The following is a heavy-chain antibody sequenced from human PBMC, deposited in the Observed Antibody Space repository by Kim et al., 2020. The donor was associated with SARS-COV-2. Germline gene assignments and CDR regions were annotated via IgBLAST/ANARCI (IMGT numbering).Heavy chain of an antibody. D-gene: IGHD6-13*01. CDR3: ARDSEQQLVWSYFDY. V-gene: IGHV3-48*02. CDR2: ISSSSSTI. Sequence: GGSLRLSCAASGFTFSSYSMNWVRQAPGKGLEWVSYISSSSSTIYYADSVKGRFTISRDNAKNSLYLQMNSLRDEDTAVYYCARDSEQQLVWSYFDYWGQGTLVTVSS. J-gene: IGHJ4*02. CDR1: GFTFSSYS.